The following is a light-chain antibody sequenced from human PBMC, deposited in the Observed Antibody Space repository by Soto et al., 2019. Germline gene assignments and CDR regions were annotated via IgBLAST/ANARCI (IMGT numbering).Light chain of an antibody. V-gene: IGKV3-15*01. J-gene: IGKJ5*01. CDR1: QSVSIK. CDR3: QQYNNWPPIT. CDR2: DTS. Sequence: EIVMTQSPATLSLSPGARAPLSCRASQSVSIKLAWYQQKPGQAPRLLIYDTSTRATGIPARFSGSGSGTEFTLTISSLQSEDFAVYYCQQYNNWPPITFGQGTRLEIK.